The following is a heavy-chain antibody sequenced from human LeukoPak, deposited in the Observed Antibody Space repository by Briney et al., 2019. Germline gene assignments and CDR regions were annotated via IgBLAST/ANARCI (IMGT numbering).Heavy chain of an antibody. CDR1: GYTFTSYG. V-gene: IGHV1-18*01. CDR3: ARDRVDHRDRAWFDP. CDR2: ISAYNGNT. D-gene: IGHD3-3*01. J-gene: IGHJ5*02. Sequence: GASVKVSCKASGYTFTSYGINWVRQAPGQGLEWMGWISAYNGNTNYAQKLQGRVTLTTDTSTSTAYMELRSLRSDDTAVYYCARDRVDHRDRAWFDPWGQGTLVTVSS.